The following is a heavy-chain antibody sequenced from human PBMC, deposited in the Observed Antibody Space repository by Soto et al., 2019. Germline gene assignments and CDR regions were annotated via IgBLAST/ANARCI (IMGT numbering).Heavy chain of an antibody. Sequence: GESLKISCKGSGYSFTSYWIGWVRQMPGKGLEWMGIIYPGDSDTRYSPSFQGQVTISADKSISTAYLQWSSLKASDTAVYYCARRLGYCSGGSCHTSFDYWGQGTLVTVSS. CDR1: GYSFTSYW. CDR2: IYPGDSDT. V-gene: IGHV5-51*01. CDR3: ARRLGYCSGGSCHTSFDY. J-gene: IGHJ4*02. D-gene: IGHD2-15*01.